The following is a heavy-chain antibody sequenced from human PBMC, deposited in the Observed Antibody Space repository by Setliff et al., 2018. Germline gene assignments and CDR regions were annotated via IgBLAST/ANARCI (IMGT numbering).Heavy chain of an antibody. V-gene: IGHV1-18*01. D-gene: IGHD3-22*01. J-gene: IGHJ6*03. CDR1: GYRFSNYG. CDR2: ISAHNDNT. CDR3: AREGRRYYDSSGYYYDPYYYYMDV. Sequence: ASVKVSCKASGYRFSNYGINWVRQAPGQGLEWMGWISAHNDNTNFAQKFQGRVTLTTDTSTSTAYMELRSLTSDDTAVYYCAREGRRYYDSSGYYYDPYYYYMDVWGKGTTVTVSS.